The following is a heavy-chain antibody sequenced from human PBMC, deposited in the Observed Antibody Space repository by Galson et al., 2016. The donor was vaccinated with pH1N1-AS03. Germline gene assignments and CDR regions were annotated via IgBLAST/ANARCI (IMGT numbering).Heavy chain of an antibody. J-gene: IGHJ4*02. V-gene: IGHV5-10-1*01. CDR2: IDPSDSYV. CDR3: ASPGPGTSSSRSGFGF. D-gene: IGHD3-16*01. Sequence: QSGAEVKKPGESLRISCTGFGYSFPNYWISWVRQMPGKGLEWIGRIDPSDSYVNYSPSFRGHVTISADMSITTAYLQWSSLKASYTAIYYGASPGPGTSSSRSGFGFWGQGTLVSVSS. CDR1: GYSFPNYW.